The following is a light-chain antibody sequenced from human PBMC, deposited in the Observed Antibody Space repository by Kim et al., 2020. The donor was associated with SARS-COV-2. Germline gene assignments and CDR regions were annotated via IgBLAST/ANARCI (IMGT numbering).Light chain of an antibody. Sequence: QAGLTQPPSVSKGLRQTATLTCTGNSNIVGNQGAAWLQQHQGHPPKLLSYRNNNRPSGISERFAASRSGNTVSLTITGLQPEDEADYYCSALDSSLSAHVFGGGTQLTVL. CDR1: SNIVGNQG. J-gene: IGLJ3*02. CDR3: SALDSSLSAHV. CDR2: RNN. V-gene: IGLV10-54*02.